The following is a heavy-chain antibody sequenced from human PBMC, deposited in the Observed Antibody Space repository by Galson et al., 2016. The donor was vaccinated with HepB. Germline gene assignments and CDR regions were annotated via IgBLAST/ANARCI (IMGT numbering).Heavy chain of an antibody. V-gene: IGHV2-70*11. CDR1: GFSLSTAGMC. CDR3: ARSDFDSTNSLYYFDY. J-gene: IGHJ4*02. D-gene: IGHD3-22*01. CDR2: IDWEHDE. Sequence: PALVKPTQTLTLTCTVSGFSLSTAGMCVSWIRQPPGKALEWLARIDWEHDEYYSTSLKTRLTISRDTSKSQVVLTMTNMDPADTATYYCARSDFDSTNSLYYFDYWGQGTLVSVSS.